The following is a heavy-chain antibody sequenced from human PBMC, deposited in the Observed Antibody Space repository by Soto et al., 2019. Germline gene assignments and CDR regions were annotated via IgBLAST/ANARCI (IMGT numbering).Heavy chain of an antibody. J-gene: IGHJ4*02. V-gene: IGHV2-5*02. D-gene: IGHD6-19*01. CDR2: IYWDDDK. CDR3: AHRGGGGWSYYFDY. CDR1: GISLTTSAVG. Sequence: QITLKESGPTLVKPTQTLTLTCTFSGISLTTSAVGVGWIRQPPGKALEWLALIYWDDDKHYSPSLKSRLARTKDTSKNQVVLTRSNMDTVDTATYCWAHRGGGGWSYYFDYWGQETLVTVSS.